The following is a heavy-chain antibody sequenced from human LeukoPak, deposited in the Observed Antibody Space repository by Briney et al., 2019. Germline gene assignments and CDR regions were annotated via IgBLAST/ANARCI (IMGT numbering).Heavy chain of an antibody. D-gene: IGHD3-10*01. CDR2: IRSKAYGGTT. CDR1: GFTFSSYW. J-gene: IGHJ4*02. Sequence: GGSLRLSCAASGFTFSSYWMNWVRQAPGKGLEWVGFIRSKAYGGTTEYAASVKGRFTISRDDSKSIAYLQMNSLKTEDTAVYYCTVFWFGELFFRYWGQGTLVTVSS. V-gene: IGHV3-49*04. CDR3: TVFWFGELFFRY.